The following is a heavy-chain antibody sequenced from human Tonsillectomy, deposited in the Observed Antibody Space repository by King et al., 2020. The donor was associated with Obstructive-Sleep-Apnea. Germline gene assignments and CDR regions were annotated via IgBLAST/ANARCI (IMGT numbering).Heavy chain of an antibody. V-gene: IGHV3-74*01. D-gene: IGHD5-18*01. CDR1: GFTFSNYW. CDR3: ARDCDRYSSGNDAFDI. Sequence: VQLVESGGGLVQPGGSLRLSCAASGFTFSNYWMHWVRQGPGKGLVWVSRINSDGSSTIYADSVKGRFTISRDNAKNTLYLQMNSLRAEDTAVYYCARDCDRYSSGNDAFDIWGQGEMVTVSS. CDR2: INSDGSST. J-gene: IGHJ3*02.